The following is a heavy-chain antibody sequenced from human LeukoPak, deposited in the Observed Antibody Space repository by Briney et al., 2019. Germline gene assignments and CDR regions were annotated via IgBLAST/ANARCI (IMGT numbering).Heavy chain of an antibody. Sequence: SETLSLTCAVYGGSYSGYYWSWIRQPPGKGLEWIGEINHSGSTNYNPSLKSRVTISVDTSKNQFSLKLSSVTAADTAVYYCARLWLQGAFDIWGQGTMVTVSS. V-gene: IGHV4-34*01. CDR1: GGSYSGYY. CDR2: INHSGST. J-gene: IGHJ3*02. CDR3: ARLWLQGAFDI. D-gene: IGHD5-24*01.